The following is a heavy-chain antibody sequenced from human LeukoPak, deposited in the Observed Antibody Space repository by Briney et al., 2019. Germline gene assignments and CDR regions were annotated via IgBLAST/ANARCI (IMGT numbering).Heavy chain of an antibody. Sequence: PSETLSLTCTVSGGSISSYYWSWIRQPPGKGLEWIGYIYYSGSTNYNPSLKSRVTISVDTSKNQFSLKLSSVIAADTAVYYCARHPGAPPEFDYWGQGTLVTVSS. CDR3: ARHPGAPPEFDY. CDR2: IYYSGST. J-gene: IGHJ4*02. V-gene: IGHV4-59*08. CDR1: GGSISSYY.